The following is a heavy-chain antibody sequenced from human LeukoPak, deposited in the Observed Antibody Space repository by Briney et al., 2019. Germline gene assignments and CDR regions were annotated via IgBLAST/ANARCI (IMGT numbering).Heavy chain of an antibody. V-gene: IGHV4-59*11. J-gene: IGHJ3*02. CDR3: ARDKRYYYYDRSGYYFFDAFDI. Sequence: PSETLSLTCTVAGGSISSHYWSWIRQPPGKGLEWIGYIYYSGSTNYNPSLKSRVTISVDTSKNQFSLKLSSVTAADTAVYYCARDKRYYYYDRSGYYFFDAFDIWGQGTMVTVSS. CDR1: GGSISSHY. CDR2: IYYSGST. D-gene: IGHD3-22*01.